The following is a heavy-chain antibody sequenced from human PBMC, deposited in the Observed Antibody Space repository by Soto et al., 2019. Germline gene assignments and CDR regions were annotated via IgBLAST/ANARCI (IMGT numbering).Heavy chain of an antibody. CDR1: GFTFSSYA. V-gene: IGHV3-23*01. Sequence: EVQLLESGGGLVQPGGSLRLSCAASGFTFSSYAMNWVRQAPGKGLEWVSGVSGNDGSTNYADSVRGRFTISRDTSRDTLYLQLNSLIAEDTAVYYCAKGYCGSPRCSFDYWGQGTLVTVSS. J-gene: IGHJ4*02. CDR3: AKGYCGSPRCSFDY. CDR2: VSGNDGST. D-gene: IGHD2-2*01.